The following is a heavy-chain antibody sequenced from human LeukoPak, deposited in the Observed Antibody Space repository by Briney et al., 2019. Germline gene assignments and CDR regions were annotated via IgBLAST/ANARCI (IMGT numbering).Heavy chain of an antibody. V-gene: IGHV1-46*01. CDR2: INPTGGIT. CDR1: GYTFTSYY. CDR3: ARGDSSSWYIGYFDY. J-gene: IGHJ4*02. Sequence: ASVKVSCKASGYTFTSYYMHWVRQAPGQGLEWMGIINPTGGITNYAQKFQGRATMTRDTSTSTVYMELSSLRSEDTGVYYCARGDSSSWYIGYFDYWGQGSLVTVSS. D-gene: IGHD6-13*01.